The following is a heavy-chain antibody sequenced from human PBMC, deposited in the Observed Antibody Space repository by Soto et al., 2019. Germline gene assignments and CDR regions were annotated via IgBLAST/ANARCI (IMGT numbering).Heavy chain of an antibody. CDR2: IYYSGST. CDR3: ASSRDDILTGYYFDY. J-gene: IGHJ4*02. Sequence: SSETLSLTCTVSGGSISSYYWSWIRQPPGKGLEWIGYIYYSGSTNYNPSLKSRVTISVDTSKNQFSLKLSSVTAADTAVYYCASSRDDILTGYYFDYWGQGTLVTVS. D-gene: IGHD3-9*01. CDR1: GGSISSYY. V-gene: IGHV4-59*08.